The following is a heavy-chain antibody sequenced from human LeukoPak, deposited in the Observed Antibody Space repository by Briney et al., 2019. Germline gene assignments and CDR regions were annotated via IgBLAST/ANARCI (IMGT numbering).Heavy chain of an antibody. D-gene: IGHD1-14*01. V-gene: IGHV4-34*01. CDR2: INHSGST. CDR3: ATRTVFPHETDGKGWLNAGYDT. Sequence: PSETLSLTCAVYGGSFSGYYWSWIRQPPGKGLEWIGEINHSGSTNYNPSLKSRVTISVDTSKNQFSLKLGSVTAADTAVYYCATRTVFPHETDGKGWLNAGYDTWGQGTLVTVSS. CDR1: GGSFSGYY. J-gene: IGHJ5*02.